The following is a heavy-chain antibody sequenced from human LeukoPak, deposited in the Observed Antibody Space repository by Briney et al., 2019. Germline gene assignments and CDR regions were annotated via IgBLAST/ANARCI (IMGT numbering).Heavy chain of an antibody. V-gene: IGHV4-38-2*01. CDR2: IYHSGST. J-gene: IGHJ4*02. D-gene: IGHD6-13*01. Sequence: PSETLSLTCAVSGYSISSGYYWGWIRQPPGKGVEWIGRIYHSGSTYYNPSLKSRVTISVDTSKNQFSLKLSSVTAADTAVYYCARYKQQLVGRTHFDYWGQGTLVTVSS. CDR1: GYSISSGYY. CDR3: ARYKQQLVGRTHFDY.